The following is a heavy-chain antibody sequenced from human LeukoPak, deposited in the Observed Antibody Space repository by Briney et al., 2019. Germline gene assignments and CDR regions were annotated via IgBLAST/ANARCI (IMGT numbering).Heavy chain of an antibody. Sequence: GGSLRLSCAASGFTFGTYAMNWVRQAPGNGLEWVSYISSSSSTIYYADSVKGRFTISRDNAKNSLYLQMNSLRDEDTAVYYCARFSSTMVRSGLGYWGQGTLVTVSS. CDR3: ARFSSTMVRSGLGY. V-gene: IGHV3-48*02. CDR2: ISSSSSTI. CDR1: GFTFGTYA. D-gene: IGHD3-10*01. J-gene: IGHJ4*02.